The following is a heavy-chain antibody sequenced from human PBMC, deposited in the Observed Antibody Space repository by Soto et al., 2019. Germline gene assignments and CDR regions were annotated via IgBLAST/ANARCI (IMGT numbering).Heavy chain of an antibody. V-gene: IGHV4-30-2*01. Sequence: PSETLSLTCAVSGGSISSGGYSWSWIRQPPGKGLEWIGYIYHSGSTYYNPSLKSRVTISVDRSKNQFSLKLSSVTAADTAVYYCARQVATTYNWFDPWGQGTLVTVSS. CDR2: IYHSGST. CDR1: GGSISSGGYS. CDR3: ARQVATTYNWFDP. J-gene: IGHJ5*02. D-gene: IGHD5-12*01.